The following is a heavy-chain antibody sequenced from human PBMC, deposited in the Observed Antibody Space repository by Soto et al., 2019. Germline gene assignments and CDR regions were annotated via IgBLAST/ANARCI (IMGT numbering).Heavy chain of an antibody. V-gene: IGHV1-3*01. CDR3: ARDPGTGAALRAYHFDY. D-gene: IGHD1-1*01. J-gene: IGHJ4*02. Sequence: ASVGVSCKXSRYSFTTYALHWVRQAPGQRLEWMGWINAGNGDTKYSEKFQGRVTITRDTSANTAYMELSSLRSEDTSVYYCARDPGTGAALRAYHFDYWGQGTLVTVS. CDR1: RYSFTTYA. CDR2: INAGNGDT.